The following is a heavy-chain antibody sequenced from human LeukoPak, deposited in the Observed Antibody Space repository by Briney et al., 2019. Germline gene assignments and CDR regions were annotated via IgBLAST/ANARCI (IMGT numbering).Heavy chain of an antibody. Sequence: SETLSLTCTVSGGSISSSSYYWGWIRQPPGKGLEWIGSIYYSGSTYYNPSLKSRVTISVDTSKNQFSLKLSSVTAADTAVYYCARDRGYPTLNFDYWGQGTLVTVSS. CDR1: GGSISSSSYY. V-gene: IGHV4-39*02. CDR2: IYYSGST. J-gene: IGHJ4*02. D-gene: IGHD3-10*01. CDR3: ARDRGYPTLNFDY.